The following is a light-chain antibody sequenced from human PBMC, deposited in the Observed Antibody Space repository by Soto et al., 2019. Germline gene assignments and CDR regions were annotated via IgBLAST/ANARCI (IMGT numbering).Light chain of an antibody. Sequence: QSALTQPASVSGSPGQSVTISCTGTTSDVGGYNFVSWYQLHPGKAPKLMIFEVSNRPSGVSNRFSGSKSGNTASLTISGLQAEDEADYYCSSYTSSGTRVFGTGPKLTVL. J-gene: IGLJ1*01. CDR1: TSDVGGYNF. CDR2: EVS. CDR3: SSYTSSGTRV. V-gene: IGLV2-14*01.